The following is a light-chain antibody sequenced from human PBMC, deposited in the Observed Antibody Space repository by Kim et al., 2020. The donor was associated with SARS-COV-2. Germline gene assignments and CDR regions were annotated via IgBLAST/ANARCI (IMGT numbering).Light chain of an antibody. CDR2: TND. CDR1: KSDIGSNT. J-gene: IGLJ1*01. CDR3: AAWDESLNGPYV. Sequence: HRVTISCSGRKSDIGSNTVNWYQQFPGRAPRLLIHTNDQRPSGVPERFSGSKSGTSASLAINGLQSEDEADYYCAAWDESLNGPYVLGTGTKVTVL. V-gene: IGLV1-44*01.